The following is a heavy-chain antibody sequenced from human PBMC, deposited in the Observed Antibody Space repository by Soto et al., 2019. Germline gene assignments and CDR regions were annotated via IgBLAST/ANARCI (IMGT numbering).Heavy chain of an antibody. CDR2: ISWDGGST. Sequence: EVQLVESGGVVVQPGGSLRLSCAASGFTFDDYTMHWVRQAPGKGLEWVSLISWDGGSTYYADSVKGRFTISRDNSKNSLYLQMKSLRTEDTALYYCAKDFYFGSWRYTGSGAFAIWGQGTMVTVSS. CDR3: AKDFYFGSWRYTGSGAFAI. D-gene: IGHD3-10*01. CDR1: GFTFDDYT. J-gene: IGHJ3*02. V-gene: IGHV3-43*01.